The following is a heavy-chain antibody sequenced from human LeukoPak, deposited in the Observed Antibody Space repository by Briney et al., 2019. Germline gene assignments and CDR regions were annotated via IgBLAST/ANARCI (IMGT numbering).Heavy chain of an antibody. CDR1: GYTFTGYY. Sequence: ASVKVSCKASGYTFTGYYMHWVRQAPGQGLEWMGWINPNSGGTNYAQKFQGRVTMTRDTSISTAYMELSRLRSDDMAVYYCARDSGSYKGFDYWGQGTLVTVSS. V-gene: IGHV1-2*02. D-gene: IGHD1-26*01. J-gene: IGHJ4*02. CDR3: ARDSGSYKGFDY. CDR2: INPNSGGT.